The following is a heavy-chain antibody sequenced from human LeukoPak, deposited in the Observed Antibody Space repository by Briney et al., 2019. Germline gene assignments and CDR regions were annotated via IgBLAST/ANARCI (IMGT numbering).Heavy chain of an antibody. J-gene: IGHJ4*02. D-gene: IGHD1-7*01. V-gene: IGHV5-51*01. CDR1: GYSFTSYW. CDR2: IYPGDSDT. CDR3: ARGDWNYDSLPPFFDC. Sequence: GESLKISCKGSGYSFTSYWIGWVRQMPGKGLEWMGIIYPGDSDTRYSPSFQGQVTISADKSISTAYLQWSSLKASDTAMYYCARGDWNYDSLPPFFDCWGQGTLVTVSS.